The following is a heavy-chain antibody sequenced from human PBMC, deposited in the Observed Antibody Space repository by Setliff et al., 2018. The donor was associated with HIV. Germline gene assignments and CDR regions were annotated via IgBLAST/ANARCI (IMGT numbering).Heavy chain of an antibody. CDR2: ISAYNGNT. CDR1: GYTFIRYG. V-gene: IGHV1-18*01. D-gene: IGHD2-8*01. J-gene: IGHJ6*03. Sequence: GASVKVSCKASGYTFIRYGISWVRQAPGQGLEWMGWISAYNGNTNYIEKLQGRVTMATDTSTNTAYMEVRSLSFDDTAVYYCVRLTADRTNYYYYMDVWGKGTTVTVSS. CDR3: VRLTADRTNYYYYMDV.